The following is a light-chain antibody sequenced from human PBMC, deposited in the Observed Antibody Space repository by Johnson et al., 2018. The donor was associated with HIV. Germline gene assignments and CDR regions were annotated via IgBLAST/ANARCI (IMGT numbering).Light chain of an antibody. Sequence: QSVLTQPPSVSAAPGQKVTISCSGSSSNIGNNYVSWYQQLPGTAPKLLIYENNKRPSGIPDRFYGSKSGTSTTLGITGLQTGDEADYYCGTWDSSLNSYVFGTGTKVSVL. CDR2: ENN. CDR3: GTWDSSLNSYV. J-gene: IGLJ1*01. CDR1: SSNIGNNY. V-gene: IGLV1-51*02.